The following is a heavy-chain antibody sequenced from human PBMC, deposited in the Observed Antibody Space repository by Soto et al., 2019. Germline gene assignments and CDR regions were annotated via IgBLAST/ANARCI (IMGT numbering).Heavy chain of an antibody. CDR2: ISSSDSII. CDR1: GFTFSYSY. CDR3: ARDLGYYDSSGYFDY. D-gene: IGHD3-22*01. J-gene: IGHJ4*02. Sequence: PGGSLRLSCASSGFTFSYSYMIWSLQAPGKGLEWVSYISSSDSIIYYSDSVKGRFIISRDNAKNSLYLQMNSLRAEDTAVYYCARDLGYYDSSGYFDYWGQGTLVTVSS. V-gene: IGHV3-11*01.